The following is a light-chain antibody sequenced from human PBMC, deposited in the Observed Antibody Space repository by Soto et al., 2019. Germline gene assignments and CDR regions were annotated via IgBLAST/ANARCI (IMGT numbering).Light chain of an antibody. Sequence: EIALTQSASALSLSPGERATLSCGASQWIXSSYLAWYQQKPGLAPRLLFYDASSRDTFIPDRFSGSGYGKYFNLTISRLGHEYLEVYCCQQYVCSRTFGGGTKVDIK. CDR1: QWIXSSY. J-gene: IGKJ4*01. V-gene: IGKV3D-20*01. CDR2: DAS. CDR3: QQYVCSRT.